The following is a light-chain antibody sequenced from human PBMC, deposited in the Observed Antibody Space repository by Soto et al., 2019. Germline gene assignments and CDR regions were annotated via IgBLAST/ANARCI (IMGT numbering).Light chain of an antibody. V-gene: IGKV3-15*01. Sequence: EIVMTQSPATLSVSPGERATLSCRASQSVSSNLAWYQQKPGQAPRLLIYGASTRAAGIPARFSGSGSGTEFTLTISSLQSEDFAVYYCQQYSDRFSTFGQGTKVDIK. CDR3: QQYSDRFST. CDR2: GAS. CDR1: QSVSSN. J-gene: IGKJ1*01.